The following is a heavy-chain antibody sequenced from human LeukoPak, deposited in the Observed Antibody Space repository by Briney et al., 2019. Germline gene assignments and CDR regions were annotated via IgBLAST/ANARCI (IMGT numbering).Heavy chain of an antibody. CDR1: GGSISSYY. V-gene: IGHV4-59*01. CDR3: GRVRTGNTGSPEYFED. Sequence: SETLSLTCSVSGGSISSYYWSWIRQPPGKGLEWIGYLFYSGNTNSNPSLKSRVTILAGTSKNQFSLRLNSVTAADTAVYFCGRVRTGNTGSPEYFEDWGQGTLVTVSS. D-gene: IGHD5-12*01. CDR2: LFYSGNT. J-gene: IGHJ1*01.